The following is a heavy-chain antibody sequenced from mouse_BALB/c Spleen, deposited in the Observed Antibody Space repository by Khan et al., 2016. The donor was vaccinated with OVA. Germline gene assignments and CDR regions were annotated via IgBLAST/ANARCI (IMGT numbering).Heavy chain of an antibody. CDR3: ARQPYYHYNIMDY. V-gene: IGHV2-6-1*01. CDR1: GFSLTNYG. CDR2: IWSDGST. J-gene: IGHJ4*01. Sequence: VELVESGPGLVAPSQSLSITCTISGFSLTNYGVHWVRQPPGKGLEWLVVIWSDGSTSYNSALRSRLTISKANSKSQVFLKMNSLQTDDTAVYFCARQPYYHYNIMDYWGQGTSVTVSS. D-gene: IGHD2-10*01.